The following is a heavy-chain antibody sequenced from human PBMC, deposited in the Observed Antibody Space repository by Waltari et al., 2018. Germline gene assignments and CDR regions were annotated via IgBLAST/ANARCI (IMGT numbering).Heavy chain of an antibody. CDR2: IYHSGRT. CDR1: GYSISSGYY. V-gene: IGHV4-38-2*01. CDR3: ARRRGYDILTGPPRDWFDP. Sequence: QVQLQESGPGLVKPSETLSLTCAVSGYSISSGYYWGWIRQPPGKGLEWIGSIYHSGRTYYNPALKSRVTISVDTSKNQFSLKLSSVTAADTAVYYCARRRGYDILTGPPRDWFDPWGQGTLVIVSS. D-gene: IGHD3-9*01. J-gene: IGHJ5*02.